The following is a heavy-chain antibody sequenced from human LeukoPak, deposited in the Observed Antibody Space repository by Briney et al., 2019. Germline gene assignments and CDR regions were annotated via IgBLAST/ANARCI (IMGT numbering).Heavy chain of an antibody. J-gene: IGHJ4*02. Sequence: PSETLSLTCTVSGGSVSSSLYYWGWIRQPPGKGLEWIGNIFSSGTTYYNQSLRSRVTISVDTSKNQFSLKLSSVTAADTAVYYCAGSIAARLDYWGQGTLVTVSS. CDR3: AGSIAARLDY. CDR2: IFSSGTT. D-gene: IGHD6-6*01. CDR1: GGSVSSSLYY. V-gene: IGHV4-39*01.